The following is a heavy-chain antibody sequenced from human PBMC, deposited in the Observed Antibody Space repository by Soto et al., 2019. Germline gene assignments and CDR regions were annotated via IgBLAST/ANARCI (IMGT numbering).Heavy chain of an antibody. CDR3: AEDSYLYYYGMDV. CDR1: GFTFSSYA. Sequence: EVQLLESGGGLVQPGGSLRLSCAASGFTFSSYAMSWVRQAPGKGLEWVSAISGSGGSTYYADSVKGRFTISRDNSKNTLYLQMNSLRAEDTAVYYCAEDSYLYYYGMDVWGQGTTVTVSS. V-gene: IGHV3-23*01. CDR2: ISGSGGST. J-gene: IGHJ6*02.